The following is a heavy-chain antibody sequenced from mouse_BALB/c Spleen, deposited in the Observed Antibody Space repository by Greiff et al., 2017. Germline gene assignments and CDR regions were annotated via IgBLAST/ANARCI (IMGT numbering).Heavy chain of an antibody. CDR3: ARDWDERFAY. CDR2: IYPGNVNT. J-gene: IGHJ3*01. D-gene: IGHD4-1*01. Sequence: VKLMESGPELVKPGASVRISCKASGYTFTSYYIHWVKQRPGQGLEWIGWIYPGNVNTKYNEKFKGKATLTADKSSSTAYMQLSSLTSEDSAVYFCARDWDERFAYWGQGTLVTVSA. CDR1: GYTFTSYY. V-gene: IGHV1S56*01.